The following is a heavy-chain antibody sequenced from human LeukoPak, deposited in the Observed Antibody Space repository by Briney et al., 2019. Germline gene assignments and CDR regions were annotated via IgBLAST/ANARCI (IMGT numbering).Heavy chain of an antibody. D-gene: IGHD2-2*02. Sequence: SETLSLTCTVSGGSISSYYWSWIRQPPGKGLEGIGYIYYSGSTNYNPSLKIRVTISVDTSKNQFSLKLSSVTAADTAVYYCARVWVYCSSTSCYTDYYYYMDVWGKGTTVTVSS. CDR1: GGSISSYY. CDR3: ARVWVYCSSTSCYTDYYYYMDV. J-gene: IGHJ6*03. V-gene: IGHV4-59*01. CDR2: IYYSGST.